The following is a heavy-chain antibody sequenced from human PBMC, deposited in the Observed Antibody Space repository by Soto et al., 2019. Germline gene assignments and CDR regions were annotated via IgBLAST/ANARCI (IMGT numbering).Heavy chain of an antibody. D-gene: IGHD5-18*01. J-gene: IGHJ6*02. V-gene: IGHV5-51*01. Sequence: PGESLKISYKGSGYRFTSYWIGWVRQMPGKGLGWMGIIYPGDSDTRYSPSFQGQVTISADKSISTAYLQWSSLKASDTAMYYCARQDTAMVSAVYYYYGMDVWGQGTTVTVSS. CDR3: ARQDTAMVSAVYYYYGMDV. CDR2: IYPGDSDT. CDR1: GYRFTSYW.